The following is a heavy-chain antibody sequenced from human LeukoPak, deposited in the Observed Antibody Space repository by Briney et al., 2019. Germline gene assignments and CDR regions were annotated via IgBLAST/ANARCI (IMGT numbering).Heavy chain of an antibody. D-gene: IGHD6-19*01. V-gene: IGHV3-30*02. CDR1: GLTFSTFG. CDR2: IRYDGGNK. J-gene: IGHJ4*02. Sequence: PGGSLRLSCAASGLTFSTFGMHWVRQAPGKGLEWVAFIRYDGGNKYYADSVKGRFTISRDNSKNTLYLQMDSLRAEDTAIYYCETRIVVADKFDFWGQGSLVTVSS. CDR3: ETRIVVADKFDF.